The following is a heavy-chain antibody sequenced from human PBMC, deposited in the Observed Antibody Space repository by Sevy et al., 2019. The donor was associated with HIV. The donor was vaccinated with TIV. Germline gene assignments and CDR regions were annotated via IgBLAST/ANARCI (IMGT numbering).Heavy chain of an antibody. Sequence: GGSLRLSCAASGFTFSEYYMSWIRQAPGKGLEWVSYISSGGGNIYYADSVKGRFTISRDNTKNSVFLQMNSLRAEDTALYNCARVGKGYYYFDYWGQGTLVTVSS. J-gene: IGHJ4*02. CDR1: GFTFSEYY. CDR3: ARVGKGYYYFDY. CDR2: ISSGGGNI. V-gene: IGHV3-11*04. D-gene: IGHD2-15*01.